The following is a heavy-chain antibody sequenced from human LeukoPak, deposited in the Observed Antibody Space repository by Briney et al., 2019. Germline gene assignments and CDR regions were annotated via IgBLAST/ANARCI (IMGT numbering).Heavy chain of an antibody. CDR2: ISNNGGYT. D-gene: IGHD2-15*01. CDR3: AKQLGYCSDGSCYFPY. J-gene: IGHJ4*02. CDR1: GFIFSSSA. Sequence: GGSLRLSCVASGFIFSSSAMSWVRQAPGKGLEWVSAISNNGGYTYYADSVQGRFTISRDNSKSTLCLQMNSLRAEDTAVYYCAKQLGYCSDGSCYFPYWGQGTLVTVSS. V-gene: IGHV3-23*01.